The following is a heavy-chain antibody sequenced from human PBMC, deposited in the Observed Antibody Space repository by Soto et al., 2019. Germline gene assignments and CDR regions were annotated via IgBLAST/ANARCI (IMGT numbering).Heavy chain of an antibody. D-gene: IGHD3-3*01. Sequence: QVQLVESGGGVVQPGRSLRLSCAASGFTFSSYGMHWVRQAPGKGLEWVAVISYDGSNKYYADSVKGRFTISRDNSKNTLYLQMNSLRAEDTAVYYCAKCYSLGVVIPYYYYYGMDVWGQGTTATVSS. CDR3: AKCYSLGVVIPYYYYYGMDV. J-gene: IGHJ6*02. CDR2: ISYDGSNK. CDR1: GFTFSSYG. V-gene: IGHV3-30*18.